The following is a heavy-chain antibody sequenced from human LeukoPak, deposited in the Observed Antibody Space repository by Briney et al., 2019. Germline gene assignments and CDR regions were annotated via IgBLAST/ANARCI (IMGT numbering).Heavy chain of an antibody. CDR3: ARDNPNYDSSTEDDY. D-gene: IGHD3-22*01. Sequence: ASVKVSCKASGYSFTAYYMHWVRQAPGQGLEWMGWINPNSGGTNYAQKFQGRVTMTRDTSISTAYMELSRLRSDDTAVYYCARDNPNYDSSTEDDYWGQGTLVTVSS. V-gene: IGHV1-2*02. CDR1: GYSFTAYY. CDR2: INPNSGGT. J-gene: IGHJ4*02.